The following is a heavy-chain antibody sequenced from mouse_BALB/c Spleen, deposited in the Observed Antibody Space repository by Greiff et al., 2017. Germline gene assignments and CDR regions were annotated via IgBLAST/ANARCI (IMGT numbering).Heavy chain of an antibody. Sequence: EVKLMESGGGLVKPGGSLKLSCAASGFTFSSYTMSWVRQTPEKRLEWVATISSGGSYTYYPDSVKGRFTISRDNAKNTLYLQMSSLKSEDTAMYYCTREDGYAMDYWGQGTSVTVSS. J-gene: IGHJ4*01. CDR1: GFTFSSYT. V-gene: IGHV5-6-4*01. CDR2: ISSGGSYT. CDR3: TREDGYAMDY.